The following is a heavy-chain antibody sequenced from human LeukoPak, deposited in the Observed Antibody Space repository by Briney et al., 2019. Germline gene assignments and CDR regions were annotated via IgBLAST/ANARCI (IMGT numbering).Heavy chain of an antibody. CDR3: ASPLYNSGTYVFDH. CDR1: GFTFRNYE. J-gene: IGHJ4*02. V-gene: IGHV3-48*03. Sequence: GGSLRLSCAGSGFTFRNYEMNWVRQAPGKGLEWLSYISSSGSIIYYADSVKGRFTISRDNAKNSLYLHMNSLRAEDTAVYYCASPLYNSGTYVFDHWGQGTLVTVSS. D-gene: IGHD3-10*01. CDR2: ISSSGSII.